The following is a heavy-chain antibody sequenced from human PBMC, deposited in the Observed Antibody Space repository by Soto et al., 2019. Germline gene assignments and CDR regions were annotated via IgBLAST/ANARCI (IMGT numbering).Heavy chain of an antibody. CDR1: GYTLTELS. J-gene: IGHJ4*02. Sequence: ASVKVSCKVSGYTLTELSMHWGRQAPGKGLEWMGGFDPEDGETIYAQKFQGRVTMTEDTSTDTAYMELSSLRSEDTAVYYCATHYDSSGYYLDYWGQGTLVTVSS. CDR3: ATHYDSSGYYLDY. CDR2: FDPEDGET. V-gene: IGHV1-24*01. D-gene: IGHD3-22*01.